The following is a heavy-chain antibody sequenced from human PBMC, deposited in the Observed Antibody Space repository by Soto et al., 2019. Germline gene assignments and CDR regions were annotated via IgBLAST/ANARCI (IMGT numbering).Heavy chain of an antibody. CDR1: GYNFAGYW. V-gene: IGHV5-51*01. D-gene: IGHD4-4*01. CDR2: IYPGDSDT. Sequence: GESLKISCKGSGYNFAGYWIAWVRQMPGKGLELMGIIYPGDSDTRYSPSFQGQVTISADKSISTAYLQWSSLKASDTAMYYCARRAYSNYYYGMGVWGQGTTVTVSS. CDR3: ARRAYSNYYYGMGV. J-gene: IGHJ6*02.